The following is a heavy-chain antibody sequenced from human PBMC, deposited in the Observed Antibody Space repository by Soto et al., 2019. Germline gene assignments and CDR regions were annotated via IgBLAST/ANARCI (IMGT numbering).Heavy chain of an antibody. Sequence: ASVKVSCKVSGYTLTELSMHWVRQAPGKGLEWMGGFDPEDGETIYAQKFQGRVTMTEDTSTDTAYMELSSLRSEDTAVYYCAPDHWNNGWGPFDYWGQGTLVTVSS. D-gene: IGHD3-10*01. CDR1: GYTLTELS. CDR3: APDHWNNGWGPFDY. J-gene: IGHJ4*02. CDR2: FDPEDGET. V-gene: IGHV1-24*01.